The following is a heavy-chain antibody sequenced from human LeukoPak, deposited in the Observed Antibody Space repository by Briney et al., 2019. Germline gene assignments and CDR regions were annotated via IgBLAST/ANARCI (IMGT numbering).Heavy chain of an antibody. J-gene: IGHJ4*02. Sequence: PGGSLRLSCAASGFTFSNSWMKWVRQAPGKGLEWVGFIRSKAYGETADYAASVKGRFTISRDDSKAIAYLQMNSLKTEDTAVYHCTRDRGAYNLYDYWGQGTLVTVSS. CDR3: TRDRGAYNLYDY. CDR2: IRSKAYGETA. CDR1: GFTFSNSW. V-gene: IGHV3-49*04. D-gene: IGHD1-1*01.